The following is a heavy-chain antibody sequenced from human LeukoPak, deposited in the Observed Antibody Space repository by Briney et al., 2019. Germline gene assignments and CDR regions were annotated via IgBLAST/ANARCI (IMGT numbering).Heavy chain of an antibody. V-gene: IGHV3-7*01. Sequence: PGGSLRLSCAASGFTFSSHWMSWVRQAPGKGLEWVANINEDGSEKYYVDSVKGRLTISRDNAKNSLYLQMNSLRAEDTALYYCARDPPSFQHWGQGTLVTVSS. CDR2: INEDGSEK. J-gene: IGHJ1*01. CDR3: ARDPPSFQH. CDR1: GFTFSSHW.